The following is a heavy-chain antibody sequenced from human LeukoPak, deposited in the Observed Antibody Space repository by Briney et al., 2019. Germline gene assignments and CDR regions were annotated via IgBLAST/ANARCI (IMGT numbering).Heavy chain of an antibody. CDR2: ISAYNGNT. V-gene: IGHV1-18*04. Sequence: ASVKVSCKASGYTFTSYGISWVRQAPGQGLEWMGWISAYNGNTNYAQKLQGRVTMTTDTSTSTAYMELRSLRSDDTAVYYCARDRDMITFGGVIADCWGQGTLVTVSS. CDR3: ARDRDMITFGGVIADC. CDR1: GYTFTSYG. J-gene: IGHJ4*02. D-gene: IGHD3-16*02.